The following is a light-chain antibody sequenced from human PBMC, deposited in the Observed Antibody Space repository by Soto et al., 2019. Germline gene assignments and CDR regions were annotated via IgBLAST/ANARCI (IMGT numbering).Light chain of an antibody. V-gene: IGKV3-20*01. Sequence: EVVLTQSPGTLSLSPGERATLSCRASQGVNSNSLAWYQQKPGQAPRLLMYAAANRATGIPDRFSGSGSGTDFTLTISRLEPEDFAVYYCQQYGGALRTFGQGTKVEIK. CDR2: AAA. CDR3: QQYGGALRT. J-gene: IGKJ1*01. CDR1: QGVNSNS.